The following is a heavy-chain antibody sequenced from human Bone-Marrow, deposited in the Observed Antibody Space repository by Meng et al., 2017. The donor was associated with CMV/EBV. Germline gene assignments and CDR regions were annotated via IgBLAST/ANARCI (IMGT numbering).Heavy chain of an antibody. J-gene: IGHJ4*02. V-gene: IGHV1-8*03. D-gene: IGHD1-26*01. CDR1: GYTFTSYD. CDR2: MNPNSGNT. Sequence: ASGYTFTSYDIHWVRQATGQGLEWMGWMNPNSGNTGYAQKFQGRVTITRNTSISTAYMELSSLRSEDTAVYYCARNLQSGSYFKFDYWGQGTLVTVS. CDR3: ARNLQSGSYFKFDY.